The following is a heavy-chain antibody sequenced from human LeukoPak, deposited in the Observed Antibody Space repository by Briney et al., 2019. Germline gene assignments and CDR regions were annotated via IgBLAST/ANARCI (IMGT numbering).Heavy chain of an antibody. CDR1: GGSISSYY. Sequence: SETLSLTCTVSGGSISSYYWSWIRQPPGKGLEWIGYIYYSGSTNYNPSLKSRVAISVDTSKNQFSLKLSSVTAADTAVYYCARSDFWSGSIDYWGQGTLVTVSS. V-gene: IGHV4-59*01. J-gene: IGHJ4*02. CDR2: IYYSGST. CDR3: ARSDFWSGSIDY. D-gene: IGHD3-3*01.